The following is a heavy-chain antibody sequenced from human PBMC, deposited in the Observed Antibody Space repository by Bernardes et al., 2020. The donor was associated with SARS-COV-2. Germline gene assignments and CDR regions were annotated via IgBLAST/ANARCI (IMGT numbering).Heavy chain of an antibody. CDR2: ISYDGGKR. D-gene: IGHD1-26*01. CDR3: AKAAFKIMGTYDYNMDV. CDR1: GFTFSNFD. J-gene: IGHJ6*02. Sequence: GGSLRLSCAASGFTFSNFDMHWVRQAPGKGLEWVAAISYDGGKRDYTDSVKGRFTISRDTSKNILYLEMNSLRAGDTAVYYCAKAAFKIMGTYDYNMDVWGQGTTVTVSS. V-gene: IGHV3-30*18.